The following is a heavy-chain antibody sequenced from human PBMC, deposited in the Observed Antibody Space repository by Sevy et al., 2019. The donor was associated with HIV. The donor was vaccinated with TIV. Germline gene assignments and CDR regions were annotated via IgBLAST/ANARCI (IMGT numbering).Heavy chain of an antibody. V-gene: IGHV1-18*01. CDR2: INGYNGKT. D-gene: IGHD3-22*01. CDR3: ARDPYDSSGYYSVRGHY. Sequence: ASVKVSCKASGYTFTRYAISWVRQAPGQGLEWMGWINGYNGKTNYAQNLQGRVTMTTDTSTSTAYMELRSLRSDDTAVYYCARDPYDSSGYYSVRGHYWGQGTLVTVSS. J-gene: IGHJ4*02. CDR1: GYTFTRYA.